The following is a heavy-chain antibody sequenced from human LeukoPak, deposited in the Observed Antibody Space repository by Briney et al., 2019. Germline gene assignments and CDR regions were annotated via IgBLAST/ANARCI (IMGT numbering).Heavy chain of an antibody. CDR3: TTGESGIVTTIRIVPNAFDI. V-gene: IGHV3-15*01. CDR1: GFTFSNAW. J-gene: IGHJ3*02. CDR2: IKSKIDGGTT. Sequence: GGSLRLSCAASGFTFSNAWMGWVRQVAGKGLEWVGRIKSKIDGGTTDYAAPVKGRFTISRDDSKNTLYMQMNSLKTEDTAVYYCTTGESGIVTTIRIVPNAFDIWGQGTLVTVSS. D-gene: IGHD5-12*01.